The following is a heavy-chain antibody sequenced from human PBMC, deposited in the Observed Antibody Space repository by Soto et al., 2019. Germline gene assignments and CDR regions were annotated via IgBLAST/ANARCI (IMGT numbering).Heavy chain of an antibody. CDR1: VGSISSGGYY. CDR2: IYYSGST. CDR3: ARVRYCSSTSCYPRVPWFDP. D-gene: IGHD2-2*01. V-gene: IGHV4-31*03. J-gene: IGHJ5*02. Sequence: SETLSLTCTVSVGSISSGGYYWSWIRQHPGKGLEWIGYIYYSGSTYYNPSLKSRVTISVDTSKNQFSLKLSSVTAADTAVYYCARVRYCSSTSCYPRVPWFDPWGQGTLVTVSS.